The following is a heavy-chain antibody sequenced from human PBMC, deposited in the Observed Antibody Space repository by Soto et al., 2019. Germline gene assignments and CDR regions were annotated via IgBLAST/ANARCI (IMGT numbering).Heavy chain of an antibody. J-gene: IGHJ6*02. Sequence: ASAKDSCKASGYTFTSYDINWVRQATGQGLEWMGWMNPNSGNTGYAQKFQGRVTMTRNTSISTAYMELSSLRSEDTAVYYCARPYYDFWSGYYSDYYGMDVWGQGTTVTVSS. CDR3: ARPYYDFWSGYYSDYYGMDV. CDR1: GYTFTSYD. V-gene: IGHV1-8*01. CDR2: MNPNSGNT. D-gene: IGHD3-3*01.